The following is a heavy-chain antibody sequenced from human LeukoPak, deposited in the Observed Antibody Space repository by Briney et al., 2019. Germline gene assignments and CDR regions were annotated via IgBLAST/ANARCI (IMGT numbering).Heavy chain of an antibody. J-gene: IGHJ4*02. D-gene: IGHD3-16*02. CDR1: GGSFSGYY. V-gene: IGHV4-34*01. CDR2: INHSGST. CDR3: ARAPPRYDYVWGSYRD. Sequence: PSETLSLTCAVYGGSFSGYYWSWIRQPPGKGREWIGEINHSGSTNYNPSLKSRVTISVDTSKNQFSLKLSSVTAADTAVYYCARAPPRYDYVWGSYRDWGQGTLVTVSS.